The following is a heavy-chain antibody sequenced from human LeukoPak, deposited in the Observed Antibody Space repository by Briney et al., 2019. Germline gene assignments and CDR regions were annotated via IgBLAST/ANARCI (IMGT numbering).Heavy chain of an antibody. Sequence: SSETLSLTCTVSGGSISSGGYYWSWIRQHPGKGLEWIGYIYYSGSTYYNPSLKSRVTISVDTSKNQFSLKLSSVTAADTAVYYCARERSSPDAFDIWGQGTMVTVSS. J-gene: IGHJ3*02. V-gene: IGHV4-31*03. CDR3: ARERSSPDAFDI. CDR1: GGSISSGGYY. D-gene: IGHD5-24*01. CDR2: IYYSGST.